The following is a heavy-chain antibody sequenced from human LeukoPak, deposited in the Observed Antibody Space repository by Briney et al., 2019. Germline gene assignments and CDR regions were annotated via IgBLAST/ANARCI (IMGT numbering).Heavy chain of an antibody. J-gene: IGHJ4*02. D-gene: IGHD4-17*01. Sequence: PSETLSLTCTVSGGSISSGNHYWNWIRQPPGKGLEWIGYIYYSGSTNYNPSLKSRVTMSIDTSKNQFSLKLNSVTAADTAVYYCARGPTVTTDYWGQGTLVTVSS. CDR1: GGSISSGNHY. V-gene: IGHV4-61*01. CDR3: ARGPTVTTDY. CDR2: IYYSGST.